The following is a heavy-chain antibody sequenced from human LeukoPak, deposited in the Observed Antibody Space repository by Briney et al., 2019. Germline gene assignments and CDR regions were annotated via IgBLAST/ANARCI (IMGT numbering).Heavy chain of an antibody. CDR2: IISILGIA. V-gene: IGHV1-69*04. Sequence: SVKVSCKASGGTFSSYTISWVRQAPGQGLEWMGRIISILGIANYAQKFQGRVTITADKSTSTAYMELSSLRSEDTAVYYCVRDLRGYSGYDPYNWFYPWGWGTLVTVSS. D-gene: IGHD5-12*01. CDR3: VRDLRGYSGYDPYNWFYP. CDR1: GGTFSSYT. J-gene: IGHJ5*02.